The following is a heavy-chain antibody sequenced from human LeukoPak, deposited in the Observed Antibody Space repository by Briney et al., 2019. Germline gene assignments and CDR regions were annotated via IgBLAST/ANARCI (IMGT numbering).Heavy chain of an antibody. Sequence: SVKVSCKASGGTFSSSAISWVRQAPGQGLEWMGGIIPIFDTANYAQKFQGGVTITADESTSTAYMELSSLRSEDTAVYYCATDLSYSNSYYYYGMDVWGQGTTVTVSS. CDR2: IIPIFDTA. D-gene: IGHD4-11*01. J-gene: IGHJ6*02. V-gene: IGHV1-69*13. CDR3: ATDLSYSNSYYYYGMDV. CDR1: GGTFSSSA.